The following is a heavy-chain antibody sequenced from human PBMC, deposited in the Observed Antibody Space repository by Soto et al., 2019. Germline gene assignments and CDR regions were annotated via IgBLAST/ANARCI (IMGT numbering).Heavy chain of an antibody. D-gene: IGHD3-10*01. Sequence: QVQLVQSGAEEKKPGASVKVSCKASGYTFTSYAMHWVRQAPGQRLEWMGWSNAGNGNTKYSQKFQGRVTITRDTSASTAYMELSRLRSEDTAVYYCARDHYGYFDYWGQGTLVTVSS. CDR2: SNAGNGNT. CDR1: GYTFTSYA. V-gene: IGHV1-3*05. CDR3: ARDHYGYFDY. J-gene: IGHJ4*02.